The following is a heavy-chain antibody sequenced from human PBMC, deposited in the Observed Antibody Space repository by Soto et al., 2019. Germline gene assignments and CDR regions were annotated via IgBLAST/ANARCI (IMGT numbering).Heavy chain of an antibody. V-gene: IGHV1-69*01. CDR2: IIPIFGTA. Sequence: QVQLVQSGAEVKKPGSSVKVSCKASGGTFSSYAISWVRQAPGQGLECMGGIIPIFGTANYAQKFQGRVTINADESTSTAYMELSSLRSDDTAVYYCARGYCSSTSCHKPYSNYYDDYYGRDVWGQGTTVTVSS. J-gene: IGHJ6*02. CDR1: GGTFSSYA. CDR3: ARGYCSSTSCHKPYSNYYDDYYGRDV. D-gene: IGHD2-2*02.